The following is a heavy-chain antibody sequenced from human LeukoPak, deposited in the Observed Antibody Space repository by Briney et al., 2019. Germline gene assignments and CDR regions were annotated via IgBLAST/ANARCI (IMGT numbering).Heavy chain of an antibody. J-gene: IGHJ4*02. CDR1: GFTFSSYG. V-gene: IGHV3-30*02. CDR3: ARDFPLDY. Sequence: PGGSLRLSCAASGFTFSSYGMHWVREAPGKGLEWVAFIRYDGSNKYYADSVKGRFTVSRDNSKNTLYLQMNSLRAEDTAVYYCARDFPLDYWGQGTLVTVSS. CDR2: IRYDGSNK.